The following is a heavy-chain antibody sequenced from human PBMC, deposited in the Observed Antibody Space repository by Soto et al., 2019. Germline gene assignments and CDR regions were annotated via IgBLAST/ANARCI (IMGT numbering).Heavy chain of an antibody. D-gene: IGHD1-26*01. Sequence: SETLSLTCTVSGGSVSSYYWSWIRQSPGKGLEWIGYIYDSGSTIYNPSLKSRVTISVDTSKNQFSLNLSSVTAADTAVYYCARDPVGALEGYGMDVWGQGTTVTVS. CDR3: ARDPVGALEGYGMDV. CDR2: IYDSGST. CDR1: GGSVSSYY. J-gene: IGHJ6*02. V-gene: IGHV4-59*02.